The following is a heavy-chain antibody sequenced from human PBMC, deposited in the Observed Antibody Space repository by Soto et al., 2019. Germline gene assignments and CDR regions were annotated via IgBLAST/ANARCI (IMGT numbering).Heavy chain of an antibody. V-gene: IGHV3-7*01. CDR2: IKQDGSEK. D-gene: IGHD2-15*01. Sequence: GGSLRLSCAASGFTFSSYWMSWVRQAPGKGLEWVANIKQDGSEKYYVDSVKGRFTISRDNAKNSLYLQMNSLRAEDTAVYYCARSGELYNFGYMDVWGKGTTVTVSS. CDR3: ARSGELYNFGYMDV. J-gene: IGHJ6*03. CDR1: GFTFSSYW.